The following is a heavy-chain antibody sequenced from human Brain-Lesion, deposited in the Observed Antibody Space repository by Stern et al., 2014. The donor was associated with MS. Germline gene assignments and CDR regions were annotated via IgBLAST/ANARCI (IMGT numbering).Heavy chain of an antibody. V-gene: IGHV4-39*01. CDR1: GGSVSSTSYA. D-gene: IGHD2-15*01. CDR3: AGEEDIRYCSGGSCTGNWFDP. CDR2: IYYSGNT. J-gene: IGHJ5*02. Sequence: QVQLVQSGPGLVKPSETLSLTCTVAGGSVSSTSYAWAWIRQPPGKGLEWIGTIYYSGNTYYSPSLKSRLTISLDPSKNQFSRRLRLVTAADTAVYYCAGEEDIRYCSGGSCTGNWFDPWGQGTLVTVSS.